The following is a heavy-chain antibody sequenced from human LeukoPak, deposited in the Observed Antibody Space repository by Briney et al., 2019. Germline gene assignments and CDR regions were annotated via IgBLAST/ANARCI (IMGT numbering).Heavy chain of an antibody. D-gene: IGHD2-2*01. Sequence: NPGGSLRLSCAASGFTFSAYTMHWVRQAPGKGLEWVSAIDTTSTYKIYADSVKGRFTISRDSAKNSLYLQMNSLRAEDTAVYYCARRYCTSSTCGAYDIWGQGTKVTVSS. J-gene: IGHJ3*02. CDR1: GFTFSAYT. CDR2: IDTTSTYK. V-gene: IGHV3-21*01. CDR3: ARRYCTSSTCGAYDI.